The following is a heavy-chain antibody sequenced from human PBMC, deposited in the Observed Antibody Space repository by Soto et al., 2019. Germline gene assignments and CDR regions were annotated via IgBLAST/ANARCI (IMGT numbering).Heavy chain of an antibody. D-gene: IGHD2-21*02. CDR3: DRQRTTVVTQAYFDH. J-gene: IGHJ4*02. V-gene: IGHV4-39*01. Sequence: SETLSLTCIVSGESISSSSYYWGWIRQPPGKGLEWIGSIYYSGRTYYNPSFKSRVTISIDTSKNQFSLKLSSVTATDTAVYYCDRQRTTVVTQAYFDHWGQGALVTVS. CDR1: GESISSSSYY. CDR2: IYYSGRT.